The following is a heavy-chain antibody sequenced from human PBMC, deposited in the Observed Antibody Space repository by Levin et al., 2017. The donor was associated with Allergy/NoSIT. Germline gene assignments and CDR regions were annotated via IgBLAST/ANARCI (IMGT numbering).Heavy chain of an antibody. CDR1: GGPLSDFY. J-gene: IGHJ5*02. V-gene: IGHV4-34*01. CDR3: ARIKYRDFDSFGFDT. D-gene: IGHD5-12*01. CDR2: INDDGAT. Sequence: SETLSLTCAVYGGPLSDFYWSWIRQTPGKGLEWIGEINDDGATNYSPSLKSRVTISLGASTNQFYLKLSSVTAADTGIYFCARIKYRDFDSFGFDTWGQGTLVTVS.